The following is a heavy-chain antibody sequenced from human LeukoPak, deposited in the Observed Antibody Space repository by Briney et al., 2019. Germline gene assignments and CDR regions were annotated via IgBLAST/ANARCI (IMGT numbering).Heavy chain of an antibody. CDR3: ARGIAADAWYWFDP. D-gene: IGHD6-13*01. CDR1: GYTFTSYG. V-gene: IGHV1-18*01. Sequence: EASVKVSCKASGYTFTSYGISWVRQAPGQGLEWMGWISAYNGNTNYAQKLQGRVTMTTDTSTSTAYMELRSLRSDDTAVYYCARGIAADAWYWFDPWGQGTLVTVSS. J-gene: IGHJ5*02. CDR2: ISAYNGNT.